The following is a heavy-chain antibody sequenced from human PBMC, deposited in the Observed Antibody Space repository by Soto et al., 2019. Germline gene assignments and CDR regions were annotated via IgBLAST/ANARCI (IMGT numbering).Heavy chain of an antibody. CDR1: GGSISSCGYS. V-gene: IGHV4-30-2*01. J-gene: IGHJ5*02. CDR3: ARERRSTGTGSYPNWFDP. Sequence: QLQLQESGSGLVKPSQTLSLTCAGSGGSISSCGYSWSWIRPPPGKGLEWIGYIYHSGSTYYNPCLRRPITISVDRTNNPFALKLSSVTAAVTAVYYWARERRSTGTGSYPNWFDPWGQGTLVTVSS. D-gene: IGHD3-10*01. CDR2: IYHSGST.